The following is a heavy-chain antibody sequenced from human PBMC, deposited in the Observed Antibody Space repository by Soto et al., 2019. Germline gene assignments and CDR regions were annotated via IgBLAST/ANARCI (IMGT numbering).Heavy chain of an antibody. CDR3: ARVGMEVVPAAISGKYYYYYGMDV. CDR1: GFTFSSYG. CDR2: IWYDGSNK. V-gene: IGHV3-33*01. J-gene: IGHJ6*02. D-gene: IGHD2-2*01. Sequence: GGSLRLSCAASGFTFSSYGMHWVRQAPGKGLEWVAVIWYDGSNKYYADSVKGRFTISRDNSKNTLYLQMNSLRAEDTAVYYCARVGMEVVPAAISGKYYYYYGMDVWGQGTTVTVSS.